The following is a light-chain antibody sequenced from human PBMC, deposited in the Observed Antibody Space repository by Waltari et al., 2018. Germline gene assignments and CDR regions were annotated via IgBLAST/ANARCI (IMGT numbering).Light chain of an antibody. CDR2: GAS. CDR1: QGVGSH. J-gene: IGKJ1*01. CDR3: QQYNNWPET. V-gene: IGKV3-15*01. Sequence: EVVMTQSPATLSVSTGERATLSCRASQGVGSHLTWYQQKPGQAPRLLIYGASTRATGIPVRFSGSGSGREFTLTISSLQSEDCAIYYCQQYNNWPETFGQGTKVDIK.